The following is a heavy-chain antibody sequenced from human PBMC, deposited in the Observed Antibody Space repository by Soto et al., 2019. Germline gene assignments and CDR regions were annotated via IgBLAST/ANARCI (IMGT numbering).Heavy chain of an antibody. CDR1: GFTFDDNA. V-gene: IGHV3-9*01. CDR3: ARDMYFITAAGGGIDD. D-gene: IGHD6-25*01. CDR2: ISWNSGTI. J-gene: IGHJ4*02. Sequence: EVQLVESGGGLVQPGRSLRLSCAASGFTFDDNAMHWVRQSPGKGLEWVSGISWNSGTIAYADSVKGRFTISRDNAKNPRYLKMNSLRAEDTALYYCARDMYFITAAGGGIDDWGQGTLVTVSS.